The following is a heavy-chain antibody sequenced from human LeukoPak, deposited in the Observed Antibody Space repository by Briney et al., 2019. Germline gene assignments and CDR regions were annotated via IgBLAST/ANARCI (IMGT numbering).Heavy chain of an antibody. CDR3: ARRSSWYGRAFDI. CDR1: GYTFTIYD. Sequence: ASVKVSCKASGYTFTIYDINWVRQATGQGLEWMGWMNPNSGNTGYAQKFQGRVTMTGNTSISTAYMELSSLRSEDTAVYYCARRSSWYGRAFDIWGQGTMVTVSS. V-gene: IGHV1-8*01. D-gene: IGHD6-13*01. J-gene: IGHJ3*02. CDR2: MNPNSGNT.